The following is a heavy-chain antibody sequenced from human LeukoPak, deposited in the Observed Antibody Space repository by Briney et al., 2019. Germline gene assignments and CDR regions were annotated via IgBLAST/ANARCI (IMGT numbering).Heavy chain of an antibody. Sequence: GGSLRLSCAASGFTVSNNYMSWVRQAPGKGLEWVSVIYSGGNTYYADSVKGRFTISRDNSKNTLYLQMNSLRVEDTAVYYCAGCSSTSCYTYWGQGTLVTVSS. CDR1: GFTVSNNY. CDR2: IYSGGNT. D-gene: IGHD2-2*02. V-gene: IGHV3-53*01. J-gene: IGHJ4*02. CDR3: AGCSSTSCYTY.